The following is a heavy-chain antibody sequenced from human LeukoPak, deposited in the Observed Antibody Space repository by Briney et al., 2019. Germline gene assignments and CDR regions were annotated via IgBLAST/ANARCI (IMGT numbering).Heavy chain of an antibody. D-gene: IGHD3-9*01. CDR1: GGSISSSTYC. CDR2: IYYSGST. J-gene: IGHJ4*02. Sequence: PSETLSLTCTVSGGSISSSTYCWGWIRQPPGKGLEWIGSIYYSGSTYYNPSLKSRVSISVDTSKNQVSLKLSSVTAADTAVYYCARDLHYDILTGYSGTTFDYWGQGTLVTVSS. V-gene: IGHV4-39*07. CDR3: ARDLHYDILTGYSGTTFDY.